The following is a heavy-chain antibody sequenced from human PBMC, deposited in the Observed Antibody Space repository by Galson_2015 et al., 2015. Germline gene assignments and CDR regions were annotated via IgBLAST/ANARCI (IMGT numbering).Heavy chain of an antibody. CDR1: GFTFSSYS. CDR3: ARANYYDSSGYYYVQGYYHYYGMDV. D-gene: IGHD3-22*01. CDR2: ISSSSSTI. V-gene: IGHV3-48*01. J-gene: IGHJ6*02. Sequence: SLRLSCAASGFTFSSYSMNWVRQAPGKGLEWVSYISSSSSTIYYADSVKGRFTISRDNAKNTLYLQMNSLRAEDTAVYYCARANYYDSSGYYYVQGYYHYYGMDVWGQGTTVTVSS.